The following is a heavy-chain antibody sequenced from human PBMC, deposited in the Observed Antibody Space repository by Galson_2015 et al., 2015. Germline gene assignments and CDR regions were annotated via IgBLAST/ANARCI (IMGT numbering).Heavy chain of an antibody. V-gene: IGHV5-51*01. CDR3: ARRGITMVRDYGMDV. J-gene: IGHJ6*02. Sequence: QSGAEVKKPGESLKISCKGSGYSFTSYWIGWVRQMPGKGLEWMGIIYPGDSDTRYSPSFQGQVTISADKSISTAYLQWSSLKASDTAMYYCARRGITMVRDYGMDVWGQGTTVTVSS. CDR2: IYPGDSDT. CDR1: GYSFTSYW. D-gene: IGHD3-10*01.